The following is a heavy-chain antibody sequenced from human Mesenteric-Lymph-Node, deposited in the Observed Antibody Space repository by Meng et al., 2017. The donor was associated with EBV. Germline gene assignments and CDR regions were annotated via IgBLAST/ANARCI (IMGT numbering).Heavy chain of an antibody. CDR3: ARGEIVRGGWYFDL. V-gene: IGHV4-4*02. J-gene: IGHJ2*01. D-gene: IGHD1-26*01. Sequence: QSPGKGLEWIGEIYHGGSTNYNPSRKSRVTMSVDKSQNQFSLKLTSVTAADRAIYYCARGEIVRGGWYFDLWGHGTLVTVSS. CDR2: IYHGGST.